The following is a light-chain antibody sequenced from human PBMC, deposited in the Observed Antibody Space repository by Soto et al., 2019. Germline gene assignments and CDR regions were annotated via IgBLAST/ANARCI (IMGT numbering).Light chain of an antibody. V-gene: IGKV1-39*01. CDR1: QGINDY. CDR2: AAS. Sequence: DIQMTQSPFSLSASVGDRVTITCRTSQGINDYLNWYQMKPGEAPKLLIYAASALQSGIPSRFSGSASGTEFTLTITSLQPEDFATYYCQQSYNFPRTFGQGTKVEVK. J-gene: IGKJ1*01. CDR3: QQSYNFPRT.